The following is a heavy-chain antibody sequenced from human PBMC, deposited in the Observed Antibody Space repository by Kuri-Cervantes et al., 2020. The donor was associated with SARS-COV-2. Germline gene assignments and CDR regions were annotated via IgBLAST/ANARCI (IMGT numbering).Heavy chain of an antibody. CDR1: GFRFTTYW. Sequence: CKGSGFRFTTYWIGWVRQMPGKGLEWMAIVYPTDSDTRYSPSFQGQVTISADKSISTAYLQWSSLKASDSAMYYCARTRGSYYTDAFDLWGQGIMVTVSS. CDR3: ARTRGSYYTDAFDL. CDR2: VYPTDSDT. V-gene: IGHV5-51*01. D-gene: IGHD1-26*01. J-gene: IGHJ3*01.